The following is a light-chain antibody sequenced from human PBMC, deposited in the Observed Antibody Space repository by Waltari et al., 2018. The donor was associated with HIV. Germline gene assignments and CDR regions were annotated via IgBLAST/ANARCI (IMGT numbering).Light chain of an antibody. CDR1: KIGSKS. Sequence: SYVLTQPPSLSVAPGKTATITCGGSKIGSKSVHWYRQRPGQAPVVVIYYDRDRPSGIPERFSGTNAGNTATLTISRVEAGDEAAYYCQVWDRSSDHVVFGGGTKLTVL. J-gene: IGLJ2*01. CDR3: QVWDRSSDHVV. CDR2: YDR. V-gene: IGLV3-21*04.